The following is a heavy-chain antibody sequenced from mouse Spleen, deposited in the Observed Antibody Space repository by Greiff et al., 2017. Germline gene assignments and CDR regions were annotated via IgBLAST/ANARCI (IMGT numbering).Heavy chain of an antibody. Sequence: EVKVVESGGGLVQPGGSLSLSCAASGFTFTDYYMSWVRQPPGKALEWLGFIRNKANGYTTEYSASVKGRFTISRDNSQSILYLQMNALRAEDSATYYCARTITTVVAHFDYWGQGTTLTVSS. J-gene: IGHJ2*01. CDR2: IRNKANGYTT. V-gene: IGHV7-3*01. CDR1: GFTFTDYY. CDR3: ARTITTVVAHFDY. D-gene: IGHD1-1*01.